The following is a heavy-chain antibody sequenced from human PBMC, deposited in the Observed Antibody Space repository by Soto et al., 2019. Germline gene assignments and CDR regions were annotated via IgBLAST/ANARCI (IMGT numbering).Heavy chain of an antibody. CDR2: ISYGGSNK. D-gene: IGHD2-21*01. J-gene: IGHJ4*02. Sequence: GGSLRLSCAASGFTVSSSGMPWVRQTPGKGLERVAVISYGGSNKYYVDSVKGRFTISKDNSRNTVFLQMNSLRAEDTAIYFCARFSSCADDCPSDYWGQGTLVTVSS. V-gene: IGHV3-30*03. CDR3: ARFSSCADDCPSDY. CDR1: GFTVSSSG.